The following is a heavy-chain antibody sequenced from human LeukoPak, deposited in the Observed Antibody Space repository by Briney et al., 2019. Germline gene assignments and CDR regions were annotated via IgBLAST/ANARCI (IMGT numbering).Heavy chain of an antibody. D-gene: IGHD5-18*01. Sequence: SETLSLTCTVSVGSITSGGYYWTWLRQFPGKGLGWIGLIYHDGGTYYNPSLKSRVTISVDTSNIQFSLRLSSGTAADTAVYYCARERGDTAMFRFIDCWGQGTLVTVSS. J-gene: IGHJ4*02. CDR1: VGSITSGGYY. CDR3: ARERGDTAMFRFIDC. V-gene: IGHV4-31*03. CDR2: IYHDGGT.